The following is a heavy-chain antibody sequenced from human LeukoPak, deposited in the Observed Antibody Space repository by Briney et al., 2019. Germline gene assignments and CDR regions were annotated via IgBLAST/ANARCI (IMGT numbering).Heavy chain of an antibody. CDR2: INIGGTNT. V-gene: IGHV3-11*01. CDR3: ATDGAGFDT. J-gene: IGHJ5*02. CDR1: GFTFSDYY. Sequence: GGSLRLSCAASGFTFSDYYMSWIRQAPGKGLEWLSYINIGGTNTHYADSVKGRFTISRDNAKKSLYLEMSNLRAEDTAVYYCATDGAGFDTWGQGVLVTVSS.